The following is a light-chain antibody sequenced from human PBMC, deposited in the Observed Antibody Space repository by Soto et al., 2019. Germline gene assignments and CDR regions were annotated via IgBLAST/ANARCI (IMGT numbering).Light chain of an antibody. J-gene: IGLJ3*02. CDR3: CSYAGSSTYWV. CDR1: SSDVGSYNL. Sequence: HSVLTQPASVSGSPGQSITISCTGTSSDVGSYNLVSWYQQHPGKAPKLMIYEVSKRPSGVSNRFSGSKSGNTASLTISGLQAEDEADYYCCSYAGSSTYWVFGGGTKVTVL. V-gene: IGLV2-23*02. CDR2: EVS.